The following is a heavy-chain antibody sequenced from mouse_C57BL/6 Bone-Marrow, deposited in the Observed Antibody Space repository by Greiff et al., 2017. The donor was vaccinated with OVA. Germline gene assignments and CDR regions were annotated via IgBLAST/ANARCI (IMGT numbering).Heavy chain of an antibody. Sequence: EVQGVESGPVLVKPGPSVKISCKASGFTFTDYYMHWVKQSHGKSLEWIGLVYPYNGGTSYNQKFKGKATLTVDTSSSTAYMELNSLTSEDSAVYYGTRSRLPSWFAYWGQGTLVTVAA. J-gene: IGHJ3*01. V-gene: IGHV1-36*01. CDR1: GFTFTDYY. CDR3: TRSRLPSWFAY. CDR2: VYPYNGGT. D-gene: IGHD2-2*01.